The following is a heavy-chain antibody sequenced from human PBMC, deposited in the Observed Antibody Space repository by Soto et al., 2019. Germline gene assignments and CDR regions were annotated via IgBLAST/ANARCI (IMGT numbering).Heavy chain of an antibody. D-gene: IGHD2-2*01. J-gene: IGHJ6*03. Sequence: GGSLRHSSAVAGFTFSTFAMSCVRQAPGKGLEWVSAISGSGGSTYYADSVKGRFTISRDNSKNTLYLQMNSLRAEDTAVYYCARRYCSSTSCRPDYYYYYYMDVWGKGTTVTVSS. CDR1: GFTFSTFA. V-gene: IGHV3-23*01. CDR2: ISGSGGST. CDR3: ARRYCSSTSCRPDYYYYYYMDV.